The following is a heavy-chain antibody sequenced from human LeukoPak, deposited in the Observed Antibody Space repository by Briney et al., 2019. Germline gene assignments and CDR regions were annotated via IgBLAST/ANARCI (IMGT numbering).Heavy chain of an antibody. CDR2: INPNSGGT. Sequence: EASVKVSCKASGYTFTGYYMHWVRQAPGQGLEWMGWINPNSGGTNYAQKFQGRVTMTRDTSISTTYMELSRLRSDDTAVYYCARGVMITFGGVIVMDLPYYFDYWGQGTLVTVSS. CDR3: ARGVMITFGGVIVMDLPYYFDY. V-gene: IGHV1-2*02. J-gene: IGHJ4*02. D-gene: IGHD3-16*02. CDR1: GYTFTGYY.